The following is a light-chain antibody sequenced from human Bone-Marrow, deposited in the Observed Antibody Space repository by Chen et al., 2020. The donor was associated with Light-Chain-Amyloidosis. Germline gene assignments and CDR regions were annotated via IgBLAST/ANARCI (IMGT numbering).Light chain of an antibody. V-gene: IGKV3-20*01. J-gene: IGKJ4*01. CDR1: QTISSNY. Sequence: EIVLTQSPGPLSLSPGEGANLSCRASQTISSNYLTWYQQKFGKAPRLLIYGSSSRATGIPDRFTGSGSGTDFTLTINRLEPEDFAMYYCQQYGTSPLTFGGGTKVEIK. CDR2: GSS. CDR3: QQYGTSPLT.